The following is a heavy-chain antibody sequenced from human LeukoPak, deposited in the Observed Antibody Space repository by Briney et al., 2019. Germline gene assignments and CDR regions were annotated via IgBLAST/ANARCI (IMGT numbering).Heavy chain of an antibody. J-gene: IGHJ4*02. D-gene: IGHD2-2*01. CDR2: IYHSGNT. V-gene: IGHV4-38-2*02. CDR1: GYSISSGYY. Sequence: PSETLSLTCTVSGYSISSGYYWCWIRQPPGKGLEWIGSIYHSGNTYYNPSLKSRVTMSVDTSKNQFSLKLSSVTAADTAVYYCARDQGGCSSTSCYDFDYWGQGTLVTVSS. CDR3: ARDQGGCSSTSCYDFDY.